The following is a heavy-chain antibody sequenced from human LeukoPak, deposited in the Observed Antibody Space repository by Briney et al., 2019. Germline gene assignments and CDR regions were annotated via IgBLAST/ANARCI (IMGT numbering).Heavy chain of an antibody. CDR2: IKHDGSEK. V-gene: IGHV3-7*01. D-gene: IGHD3-3*01. CDR3: ATDRGWRTSGYYLYYFEY. J-gene: IGHJ4*02. CDR1: GFTVSSNF. Sequence: GGSLRLSCAASGFTVSSNFMSWVRQAPGKGLEWVASIKHDGSEKYYVDSVRGRFTISRDNTMNSLYLQMSSLRAEDTAVYYCATDRGWRTSGYYLYYFEYWGQGTLVTYSS.